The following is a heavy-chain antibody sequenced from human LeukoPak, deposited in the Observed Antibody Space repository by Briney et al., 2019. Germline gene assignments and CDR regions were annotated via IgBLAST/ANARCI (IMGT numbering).Heavy chain of an antibody. CDR2: IIPSFGTA. V-gene: IGHV1-69*13. D-gene: IGHD2-2*01. J-gene: IGHJ4*02. CDR3: ARGSHAAMGDY. CDR1: RGTFSSSV. Sequence: SVKVSCKASRGTFSSSVISWVRQAPGQGLEWMGGIIPSFGTANYAHKFQGRVTITADESTSTADMELSSLTSEDTAIYYCARGSHAAMGDYWGQGTLVTVSS.